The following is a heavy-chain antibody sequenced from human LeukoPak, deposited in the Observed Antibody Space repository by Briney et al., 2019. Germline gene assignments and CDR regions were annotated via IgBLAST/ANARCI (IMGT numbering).Heavy chain of an antibody. CDR1: GFTVSSNY. D-gene: IGHD2-15*01. CDR2: ISGSGGST. V-gene: IGHV3-23*01. Sequence: GGSLRLSCAASGFTVSSNYMSWVRQAPGKGLEWVSAISGSGGSTYYADSVKGRFTISRDNSKNTLYLQMNSLRAEDTAVYYCAKGVRWNCSGGSCYFDYWSQGTLVTVSS. CDR3: AKGVRWNCSGGSCYFDY. J-gene: IGHJ4*02.